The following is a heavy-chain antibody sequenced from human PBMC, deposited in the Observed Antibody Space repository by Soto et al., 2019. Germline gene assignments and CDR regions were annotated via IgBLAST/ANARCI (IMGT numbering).Heavy chain of an antibody. Sequence: QVQLVESGGGVVQPGRSLRLSCAASGFTFSSYGMHWVRQAPGKGLEWVAVISYDGSNKYYADSVKGRFTISRDNSKNTLYLQMNSLRAEDTAVYYCAKDRWGGGYCSGGSCYSWFYPLGKGTLITVSS. CDR2: ISYDGSNK. D-gene: IGHD2-15*01. CDR1: GFTFSSYG. J-gene: IGHJ5*02. V-gene: IGHV3-30*18. CDR3: AKDRWGGGYCSGGSCYSWFYP.